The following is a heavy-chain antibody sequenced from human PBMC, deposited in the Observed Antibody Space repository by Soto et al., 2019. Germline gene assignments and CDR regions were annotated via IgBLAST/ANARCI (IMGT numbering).Heavy chain of an antibody. D-gene: IGHD6-6*01. CDR2: ISGSGDRT. CDR1: GFTFSTYA. Sequence: EVQLLESGGGLVQPGGSLRLSCAASGFTFSTYAMNWVRQAPRKGLEWVSAISGSGDRTYYADSVRGRFTISKDSSKNTLYLQMNSLRAEDTAVYYCAKDGAYSSSSLYYFDYWGQGTLVTVSS. J-gene: IGHJ4*02. V-gene: IGHV3-23*01. CDR3: AKDGAYSSSSLYYFDY.